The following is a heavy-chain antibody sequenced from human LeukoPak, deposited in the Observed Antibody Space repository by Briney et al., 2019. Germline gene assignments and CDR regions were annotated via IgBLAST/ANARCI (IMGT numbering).Heavy chain of an antibody. CDR1: GGSFSGYY. CDR3: ERRKRGYSYGLVPNPHWYFDL. J-gene: IGHJ2*01. V-gene: IGHV4-34*01. D-gene: IGHD5-18*01. Sequence: PSETLSLTCAVYGGSFSGYYWSWIRQPPGKGLEWIGEINHIGSTNYNPSLKSRVTISVDTSKNQFSLKMRSVTAAVTAVDYCERRKRGYSYGLVPNPHWYFDLWGRGTLVTVSS. CDR2: INHIGST.